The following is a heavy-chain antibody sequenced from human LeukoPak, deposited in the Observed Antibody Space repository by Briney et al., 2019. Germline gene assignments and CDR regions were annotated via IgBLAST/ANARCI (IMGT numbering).Heavy chain of an antibody. V-gene: IGHV3-11*04. CDR1: GFAFSDYY. J-gene: IGHJ4*02. D-gene: IGHD6-19*01. CDR2: ISSTGII. Sequence: GGSLRLPCAASGFAFSDYYMSWIRQAPGKGLEWVSYISSTGIIYYSDSVQGRFTISRDNAKNSLYLQMNSLRAEDTAVYYCTRGGRIAVAGSYYFDYWGQGTLVTVSS. CDR3: TRGGRIAVAGSYYFDY.